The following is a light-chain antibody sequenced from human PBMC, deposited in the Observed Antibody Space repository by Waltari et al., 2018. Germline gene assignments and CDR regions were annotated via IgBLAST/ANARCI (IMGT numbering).Light chain of an antibody. CDR1: QSFLSSSNNKDF. CDR2: WAS. V-gene: IGKV4-1*01. Sequence: DIVMTQSPDSLAVSLGERATINCQSSQSFLSSSNNKDFLIWYQQKPGQPPKVLFYWASARESGVPDRFSGSGSGTDFTLTISSLQAEDVAVYYCQQYYGTPITFGQGTRLEIK. J-gene: IGKJ5*01. CDR3: QQYYGTPIT.